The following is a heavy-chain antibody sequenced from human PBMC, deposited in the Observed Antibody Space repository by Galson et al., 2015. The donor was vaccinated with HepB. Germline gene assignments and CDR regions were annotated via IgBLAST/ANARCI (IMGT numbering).Heavy chain of an antibody. D-gene: IGHD6-19*01. CDR3: ARHYFSAWPDTPLDY. CDR1: GFTFSTYW. CDR2: IKQVGSEK. J-gene: IGHJ4*02. Sequence: SLRLSCAASGFTFSTYWMSWVRQAPGKGLGWVASIKQVGSEKYYVDSVKGRFTISRDNAKNSLYLQMNSLRAEDTAVYYCARHYFSAWPDTPLDYWGQGTLVTVSS. V-gene: IGHV3-7*03.